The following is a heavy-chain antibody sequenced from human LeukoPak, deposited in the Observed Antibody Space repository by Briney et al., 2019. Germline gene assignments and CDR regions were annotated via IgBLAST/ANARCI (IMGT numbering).Heavy chain of an antibody. CDR1: GFTFSRYS. CDR3: ASDWRLNDFDI. CDR2: ISSSSSYI. Sequence: PGGSLTLSCAASGFTFSRYSMNWVRQAPGKGLEWVSSISSSSSYIYYADSVKGRFTISSDNSKNSLYLQMNSLRAEDTAVYYCASDWRLNDFDIWGQGTMVTVSS. J-gene: IGHJ3*02. V-gene: IGHV3-21*01. D-gene: IGHD3-3*01.